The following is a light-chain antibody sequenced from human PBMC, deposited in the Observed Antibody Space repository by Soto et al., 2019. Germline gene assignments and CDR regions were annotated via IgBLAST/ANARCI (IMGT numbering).Light chain of an antibody. J-gene: IGKJ4*01. V-gene: IGKV1-33*01. Sequence: DIQMTQSPSTLSGSVGDRVTITCRASQTISSWLAWYQQKPGKAPKLLIYDASNLETGVPPRFSGSGSGTYFTFTISSLQPEDIATYYCQQYDNLSLTFGGGTKVDIK. CDR3: QQYDNLSLT. CDR2: DAS. CDR1: QTISSW.